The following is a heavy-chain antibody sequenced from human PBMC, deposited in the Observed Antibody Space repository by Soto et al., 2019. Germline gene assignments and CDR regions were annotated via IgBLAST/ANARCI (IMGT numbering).Heavy chain of an antibody. CDR2: IYPGDSDT. V-gene: IGHV5-51*01. CDR3: ARCGGSGSYSNWFDP. Sequence: PGESLKISCKGSGYSFASYWIGWVRQMPGKGLEWMGIIYPGDSDTRYSPSFQGQVTISADKSISTAYLQWSSLKASDTAMYYCARCGGSGSYSNWFDPWGQGTLVTVSS. CDR1: GYSFASYW. D-gene: IGHD3-10*01. J-gene: IGHJ5*02.